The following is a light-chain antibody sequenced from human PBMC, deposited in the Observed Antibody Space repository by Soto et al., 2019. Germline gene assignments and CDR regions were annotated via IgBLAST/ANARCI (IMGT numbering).Light chain of an antibody. V-gene: IGKV1-39*01. CDR2: DSS. J-gene: IGKJ2*01. Sequence: DVRMTQSPSSLSASVGDRVTITCRASQNVRTYLNWYQHKPGKAPTLLIFDSSDLESGVPARFSGSGSGTDFTLTISSLQSEDFATWYCQQCFFMPRTFGQGTKVES. CDR1: QNVRTY. CDR3: QQCFFMPRT.